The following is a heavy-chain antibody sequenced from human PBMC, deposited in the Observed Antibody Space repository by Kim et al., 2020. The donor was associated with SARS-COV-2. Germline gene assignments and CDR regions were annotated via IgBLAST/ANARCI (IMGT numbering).Heavy chain of an antibody. CDR3: AKDFTGSGRFFDY. D-gene: IGHD2-15*01. J-gene: IGHJ4*02. Sequence: YYAGSVKGRFTISRDHSKNTLYRQMSSLRAEDTAVYYCAKDFTGSGRFFDYWGQGTLVAVAS. V-gene: IGHV3-23*01.